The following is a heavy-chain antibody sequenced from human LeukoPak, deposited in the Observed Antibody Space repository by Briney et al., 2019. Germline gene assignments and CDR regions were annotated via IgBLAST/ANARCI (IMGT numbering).Heavy chain of an antibody. Sequence: GGSLRLSCAASGFTFSSYAMHWVRQAPGKGLEWVAVISYDGSNKYYADSVKGRFTISRDNSKNTLYLQMNSLRAEDTAVYYCARALSGYSSSWPFDPWGQGTLVTVSS. J-gene: IGHJ5*02. V-gene: IGHV3-30*04. D-gene: IGHD6-13*01. CDR3: ARALSGYSSSWPFDP. CDR1: GFTFSSYA. CDR2: ISYDGSNK.